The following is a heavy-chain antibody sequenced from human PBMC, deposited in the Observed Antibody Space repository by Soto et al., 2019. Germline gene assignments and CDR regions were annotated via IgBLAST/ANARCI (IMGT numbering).Heavy chain of an antibody. CDR3: AKVRASYLSASYFYYGLEV. Sequence: EVQLLESGGGLVRPGGSLRLSCAASGFTFSHYVLSWVRQAPGGGLEWVSSISGSGSSVYLADSVRGRLAMSRDLSTNTVSLQMNSLTVEDTAIYYCAKVRASYLSASYFYYGLEVWGQGTTVTVSS. V-gene: IGHV3-23*01. CDR1: GFTFSHYV. J-gene: IGHJ6*02. D-gene: IGHD2-21*01. CDR2: ISGSGSSV.